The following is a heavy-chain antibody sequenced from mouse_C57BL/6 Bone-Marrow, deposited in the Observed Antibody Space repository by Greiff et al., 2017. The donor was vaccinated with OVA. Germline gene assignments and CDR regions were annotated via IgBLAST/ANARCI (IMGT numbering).Heavy chain of an antibody. D-gene: IGHD2-2*01. V-gene: IGHV6-6*01. CDR3: TPLGYAWFAY. CDR1: GFTFSDAW. Sequence: EVQLVESGGGLVQPGGSMKLSCAASGFTFSDAWIDWVRQSPEKGLEWVAEIRNKANNHATYYAESVKGRFTISRDDSKSSVYLQMNSLRAEDTGIYYCTPLGYAWFAYWGQGTLVTVSA. CDR2: IRNKANNHAT. J-gene: IGHJ3*01.